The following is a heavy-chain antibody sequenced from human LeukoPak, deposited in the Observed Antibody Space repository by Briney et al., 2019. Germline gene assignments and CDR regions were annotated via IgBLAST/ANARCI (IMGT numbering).Heavy chain of an antibody. V-gene: IGHV3-9*03. D-gene: IGHD6-13*01. Sequence: GGSLRLSCAASGFTFSSYAMHWVRQAPGKGLEWVSGISWNSGSIGYADSVKGRFTISRDNAKNSLYLQMNSLRAEDMALYYCAKATSTAWYTGAFDIWGQGTMVTVSS. CDR1: GFTFSSYA. CDR2: ISWNSGSI. CDR3: AKATSTAWYTGAFDI. J-gene: IGHJ3*02.